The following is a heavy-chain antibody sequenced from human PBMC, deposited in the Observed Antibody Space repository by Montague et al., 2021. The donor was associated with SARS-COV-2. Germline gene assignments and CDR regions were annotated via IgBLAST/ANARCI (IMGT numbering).Heavy chain of an antibody. CDR3: ARGGGYSYGALDY. J-gene: IGHJ4*02. CDR1: GGSFSGYY. V-gene: IGHV4-34*01. Sequence: SETLSLTCAVYGGSFSGYYWSWIRQPPGKGLEWIGEINHSGSTNYNPSLKSRVTISVDTSKKQFSLRLYSVTAADTAVYYCARGGGYSYGALDYWGQGTLVTVSS. CDR2: INHSGST. D-gene: IGHD5-18*01.